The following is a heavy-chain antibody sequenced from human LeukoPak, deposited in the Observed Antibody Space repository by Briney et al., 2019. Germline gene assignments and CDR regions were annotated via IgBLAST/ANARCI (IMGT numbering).Heavy chain of an antibody. CDR2: INHSGST. CDR3: ARGEGGNSVTAAAGY. D-gene: IGHD5/OR15-5a*01. Sequence: SETLSLTCAVYGGSFSGYYWTWIRQSPGKGLEWIGEINHSGSTNYNPSLKSRVTISVDTSKNQFSLKLSSVTAADTAVYYCARGEGGNSVTAAAGYWGQGTLVTVSS. J-gene: IGHJ4*02. V-gene: IGHV4-34*01. CDR1: GGSFSGYY.